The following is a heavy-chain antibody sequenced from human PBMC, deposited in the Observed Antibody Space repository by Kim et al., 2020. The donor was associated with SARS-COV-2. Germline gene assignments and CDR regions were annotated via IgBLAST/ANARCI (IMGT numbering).Heavy chain of an antibody. CDR1: GFTFSSYS. CDR2: ISSSSSYI. D-gene: IGHD5-12*01. J-gene: IGHJ6*02. V-gene: IGHV3-21*01. CDR3: ANNLGLSRYSRLYYYYGMDV. Sequence: GGSLRLSCAASGFTFSSYSMNWVRQAPGKGLEWVSSISSSSSYIYYADSVKGRFTISRDNAKNSLYLQMNSLRAEDTAVYYCANNLGLSRYSRLYYYYGMDVWGQGTTVTVSS.